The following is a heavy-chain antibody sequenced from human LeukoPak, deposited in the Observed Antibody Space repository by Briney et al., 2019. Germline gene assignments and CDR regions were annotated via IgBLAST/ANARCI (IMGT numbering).Heavy chain of an antibody. CDR1: GFTYNNYW. Sequence: PGRSLRLSQAASGFTYNNYWMHWVRQAPRKGLVWVLRINSDGINTSYADSVRGRFTIYRDNARHSLSLQMNSLRAEDTAVYYCAREIVECQMLSKREVYHFDYWGQGILVTVPS. D-gene: IGHD2-2*01. CDR2: INSDGINT. J-gene: IGHJ4*02. CDR3: AREIVECQMLSKREVYHFDY. V-gene: IGHV3-74*01.